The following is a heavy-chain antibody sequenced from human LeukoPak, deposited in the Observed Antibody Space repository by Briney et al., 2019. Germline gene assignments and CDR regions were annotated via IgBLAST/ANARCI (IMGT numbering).Heavy chain of an antibody. CDR1: GTTFSSYW. CDR3: AREYSSWFDY. J-gene: IGHJ4*02. V-gene: IGHV3-74*01. D-gene: IGHD6-6*01. CDR2: INSDGRTT. Sequence: QPGASLTPSSAASGTTFSSYWIHRLRQAPGKGLLSASRINSDGRTTTYADSVRGRFTISRDNAKNTLYLQMNSLRAEDTAVYYCAREYSSWFDYWGQGTLVSVSS.